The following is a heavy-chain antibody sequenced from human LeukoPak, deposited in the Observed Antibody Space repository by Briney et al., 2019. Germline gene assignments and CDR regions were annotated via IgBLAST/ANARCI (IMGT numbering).Heavy chain of an antibody. V-gene: IGHV1-8*01. CDR3: ARGRPYYYGSGSYYLFDY. D-gene: IGHD3-10*01. CDR2: MNPNSGNT. CDR1: GYTLTSYD. Sequence: ASVKVSCKASGYTLTSYDINWVRQAPGQGLEWMGWMNPNSGNTGYAQKFQGRVTITRNTSISTAYMELSSLRSEDTAVYYCARGRPYYYGSGSYYLFDYWGRGTLVTVSS. J-gene: IGHJ4*02.